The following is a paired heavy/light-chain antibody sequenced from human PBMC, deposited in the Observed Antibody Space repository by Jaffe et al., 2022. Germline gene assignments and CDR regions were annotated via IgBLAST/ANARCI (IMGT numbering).Light chain of an antibody. J-gene: IGKJ4*01. Sequence: DIQLTQSPSFVSVSVGDRVTITCRASQAMNSYLAWYQQKPGKAPKILIYAASTLQSGVPLRFSGSGSGTEFTLTISSLQPEDFATYYCQQLNSYPLTFGGGTKVEIK. CDR2: AAS. CDR3: QQLNSYPLT. CDR1: QAMNSY. V-gene: IGKV1-9*01.
Heavy chain of an antibody. V-gene: IGHV3-72*01. D-gene: IGHD1-26*01. CDR2: VRDKVNSYTT. CDR3: VKNIRLGSTRGVAFDL. Sequence: EVQLVESGGGLVQPGGSLRLSCAASGFTFSDYYMDWVRQAPGKGLEWVGRVRDKVNSYTTEYAASVKGRFTLSRDDSKNSVYLQMNSLETEDTAVYYCVKNIRLGSTRGVAFDLWGQGTLLTVS. J-gene: IGHJ3*01. CDR1: GFTFSDYY.